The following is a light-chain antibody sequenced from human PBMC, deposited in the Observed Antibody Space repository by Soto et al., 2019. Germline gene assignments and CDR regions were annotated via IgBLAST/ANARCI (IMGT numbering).Light chain of an antibody. J-gene: IGKJ4*01. CDR2: AAS. CDR1: QSISNY. Sequence: DIQMTQSPSSLSASVGDRVTITCRASQSISNYLNWYQQKPGKAPKLLIYAASSLQSGVPSRFSGSGSATDFTLTISSLQPEDFATYYCQQSYSIPVTFGGGTKVEIK. V-gene: IGKV1-39*01. CDR3: QQSYSIPVT.